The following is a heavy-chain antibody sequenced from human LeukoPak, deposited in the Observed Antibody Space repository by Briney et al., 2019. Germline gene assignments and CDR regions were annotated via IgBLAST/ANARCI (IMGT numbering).Heavy chain of an antibody. CDR3: ARGVARTYYSDTSGYAAADY. CDR1: GGSFSGYY. J-gene: IGHJ4*02. Sequence: SETLSLTCAVYGGSFSGYYWSWIRQPPGKGLEWIGEINHSGSTNYNPSLKSRVTISVDTSKNQFSLKLSSVTAADTAVYYCARGVARTYYSDTSGYAAADYWGQGTLVTVSS. V-gene: IGHV4-34*01. CDR2: INHSGST. D-gene: IGHD3-22*01.